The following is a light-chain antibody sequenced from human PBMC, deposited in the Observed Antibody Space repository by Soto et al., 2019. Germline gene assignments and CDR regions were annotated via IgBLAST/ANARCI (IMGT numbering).Light chain of an antibody. CDR2: AAS. CDR1: QGIKIY. CDR3: QRYYNAPFT. J-gene: IGKJ4*01. V-gene: IGKV1-27*01. Sequence: DIQVTQYPSSLSASVGDRVTITCRASQGIKIYLAWYQQKPGEIPKLLIYAASTLGSGIPPRFSGSGSGTDFTLTINNLQPEDVATYYCQRYYNAPFTFGGGTKVEIK.